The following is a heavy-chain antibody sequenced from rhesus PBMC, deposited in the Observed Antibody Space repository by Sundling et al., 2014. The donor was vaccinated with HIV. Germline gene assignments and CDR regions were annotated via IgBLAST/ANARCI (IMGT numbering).Heavy chain of an antibody. V-gene: IGHV4S10*01. Sequence: QVQLQESGPGVVKSSETLSLTCAVSGGSISDSYRWNWIRQPPGKGLEWIGNIYGSSGSTYYNPSLKSRVTISKDTSKNQFSLKLSSVTAADTAVYYCARDRYSSGWSTWGQGVLVTVSS. CDR1: GGSISDSYR. J-gene: IGHJ4*01. D-gene: IGHD6-31*01. CDR2: IYGSSGST. CDR3: ARDRYSSGWST.